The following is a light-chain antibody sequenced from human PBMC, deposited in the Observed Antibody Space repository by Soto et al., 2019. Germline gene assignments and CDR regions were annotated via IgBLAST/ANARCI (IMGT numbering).Light chain of an antibody. V-gene: IGLV2-14*01. CDR3: SSNTASFTYV. CDR1: SRDIGPYNY. J-gene: IGLJ1*01. Sequence: QSALTQPASVSGSPGQSITISCTGTSRDIGPYNYVSWYQHHPGKAPKLLIYQVTYRPSGVSTRFSGSKSGNTASLTISGLQPEDEADYYCSSNTASFTYVFGGGTKVTVL. CDR2: QVT.